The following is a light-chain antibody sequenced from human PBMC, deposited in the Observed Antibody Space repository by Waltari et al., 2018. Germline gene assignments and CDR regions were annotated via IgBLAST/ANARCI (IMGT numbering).Light chain of an antibody. CDR2: AAS. CDR1: QSISTY. J-gene: IGKJ1*01. CDR3: QQSSSTPGT. V-gene: IGKV1-39*01. Sequence: DIQMTQSPSSLSASVGDRVAITCRASQSISTYLNRYQQRPGKAPKLLIYAASSLQSGVPSRFSGSGSGTDFTLTITSLRPEDFATYFCQQSSSTPGTFGQGTKVEIK.